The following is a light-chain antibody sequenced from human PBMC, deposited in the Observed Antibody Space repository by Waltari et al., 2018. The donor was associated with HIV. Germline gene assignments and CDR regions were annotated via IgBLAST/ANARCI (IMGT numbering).Light chain of an antibody. Sequence: SGSPGQSITISCSGTSTDIGGYNYVSWYQHHPGKAPKLIIYEVTNRPSGVSNRFSASQSGNTASLTISGLQAEDEADYYCTSYTTSSTRVFGGGTKLTVL. CDR3: TSYTTSSTRV. CDR2: EVT. V-gene: IGLV2-14*01. CDR1: STDIGGYNY. J-gene: IGLJ3*02.